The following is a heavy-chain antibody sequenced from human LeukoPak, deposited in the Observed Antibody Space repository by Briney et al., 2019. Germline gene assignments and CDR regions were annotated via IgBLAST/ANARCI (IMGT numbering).Heavy chain of an antibody. CDR2: ITGSGDYT. J-gene: IGHJ4*02. V-gene: IGHV3-23*01. D-gene: IGHD2-21*01. Sequence: AGGSLRLSCAASGFSFGSHPMNWVRQAPGKGLEWVSGITGSGDYTYYIDSVQGRFTIPRDNSKNMLFLQMNSLRAEDTAVYYCARGVMAARLYYFDYWGRGILVTVSS. CDR1: GFSFGSHP. CDR3: ARGVMAARLYYFDY.